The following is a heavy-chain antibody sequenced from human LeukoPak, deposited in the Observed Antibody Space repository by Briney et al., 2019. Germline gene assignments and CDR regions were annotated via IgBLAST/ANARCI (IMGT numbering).Heavy chain of an antibody. V-gene: IGHV3-7*03. CDR1: GFIFSNYW. D-gene: IGHD1-26*01. CDR3: AKALLVWELYDY. CDR2: IKQVGSEK. J-gene: IGHJ4*02. Sequence: AGGSLRLSCAASGFIFSNYWMSWVRQAPGKGLEWVSNIKQVGSEKYYVNSVKGRFTISRDNSKNTLYLQMNSLRAEDTAVYYCAKALLVWELYDYWGQGTLVTVSS.